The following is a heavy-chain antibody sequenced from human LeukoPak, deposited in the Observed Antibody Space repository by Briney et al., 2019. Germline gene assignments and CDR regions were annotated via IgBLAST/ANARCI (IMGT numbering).Heavy chain of an antibody. CDR1: GFTFSSYE. CDR2: ISSSGSTI. CDR3: AKLNNWNDLSRFDP. J-gene: IGHJ5*02. Sequence: PGGSLRLSCAASGFTFSSYEMNWVRQAPGKGLEWVSYISSSGSTIYYADSVKGRFTISRDNAKNSLYLQMNSLRAEDTAVYYCAKLNNWNDLSRFDPWGQGTLVTVSS. D-gene: IGHD1-20*01. V-gene: IGHV3-48*03.